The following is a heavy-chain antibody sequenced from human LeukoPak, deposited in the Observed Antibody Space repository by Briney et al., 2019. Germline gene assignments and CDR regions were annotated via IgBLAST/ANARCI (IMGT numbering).Heavy chain of an antibody. D-gene: IGHD3-10*01. CDR3: ASYYASGVSAYDYFGMDV. V-gene: IGHV4-38-2*02. CDR1: GGSISSGYY. J-gene: IGHJ6*04. CDR2: MYHNRGT. Sequence: SETLSLTCTVSGGSISSGYYWGWIRQPPGKGLEWIGSMYHNRGTYYNPSLKSRVTISMDTSKNQFSLRLSSVTAADTAVYYCASYYASGVSAYDYFGMDVWGKGTTVTVSS.